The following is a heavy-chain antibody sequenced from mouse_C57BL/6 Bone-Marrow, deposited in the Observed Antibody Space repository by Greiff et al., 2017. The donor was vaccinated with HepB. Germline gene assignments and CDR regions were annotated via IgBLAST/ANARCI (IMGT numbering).Heavy chain of an antibody. D-gene: IGHD3-2*01. J-gene: IGHJ4*01. CDR1: EYEFPSHD. CDR2: INSDGGST. Sequence: DVKLVESGGGLVQPGESLKLSCESNEYEFPSHDMSWVRKTPEKRLELVAAINSDGGSTYYPDTMERRFIISRDNTKKTLYLQMRSLRSEDTALYYCARIGQLGYYAMDYWGQGTSVTVSS. CDR3: ARIGQLGYYAMDY. V-gene: IGHV5-2*01.